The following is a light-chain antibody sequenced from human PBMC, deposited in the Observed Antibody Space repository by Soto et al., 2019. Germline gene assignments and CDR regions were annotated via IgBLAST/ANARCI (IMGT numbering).Light chain of an antibody. J-gene: IGKJ3*01. CDR1: QSISSY. CDR2: DAS. CDR3: HQRSTWPFT. Sequence: EIVLTKSPATLSLSPGERATLSCRASQSISSYLAWYQQKPDQAPRLLIYDASNRATGIPARFSGSGSGTDFTLTISSLEPEDFAVYYCHQRSTWPFTFGHGTKVDIK. V-gene: IGKV3-11*01.